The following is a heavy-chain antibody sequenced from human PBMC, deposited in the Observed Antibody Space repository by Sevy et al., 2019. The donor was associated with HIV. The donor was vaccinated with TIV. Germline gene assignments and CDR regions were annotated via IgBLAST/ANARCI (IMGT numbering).Heavy chain of an antibody. J-gene: IGHJ6*02. V-gene: IGHV1-69*05. Sequence: ASVKVSCKASGGTFSSYAISWVRQAPGQGLEWMGGILPIFGTANYAQKFQGRVTITTDESTSTAYMELSSLRSEDTAVYYCASEYSSSSPTYYYGMDVWGQGTTVTVSS. CDR2: ILPIFGTA. CDR3: ASEYSSSSPTYYYGMDV. D-gene: IGHD6-6*01. CDR1: GGTFSSYA.